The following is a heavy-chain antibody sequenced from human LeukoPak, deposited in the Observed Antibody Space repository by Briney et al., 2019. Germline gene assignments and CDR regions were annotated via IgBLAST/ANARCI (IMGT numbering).Heavy chain of an antibody. CDR1: GYTITGYY. CDR2: IYPRDGST. Sequence: GASVKVSCKASGYTITGYYMHWVRQAPGQGLEWMGMIYPRDGSTSYAQRFQDRVTVTRDTSTSTVHMELSGLRSEDTAVYYCARDQEGFDYWGQGTQVTVSS. J-gene: IGHJ4*02. V-gene: IGHV1-46*01. CDR3: ARDQEGFDY.